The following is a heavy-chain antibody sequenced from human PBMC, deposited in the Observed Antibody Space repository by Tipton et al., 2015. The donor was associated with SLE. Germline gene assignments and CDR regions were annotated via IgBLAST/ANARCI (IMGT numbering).Heavy chain of an antibody. Sequence: LRLSCTVSGGSISSGGYYWSWIRQHPGKGLEWIGYIYYSGSTYYNPSLKSRVTISVDTSKNQFSLKLSSVTAADTAVYFCARLNYSDFHFDYWGQGTLVTVSS. J-gene: IGHJ4*02. CDR2: IYYSGST. V-gene: IGHV4-31*02. CDR1: GGSISSGGYY. CDR3: ARLNYSDFHFDY. D-gene: IGHD4-11*01.